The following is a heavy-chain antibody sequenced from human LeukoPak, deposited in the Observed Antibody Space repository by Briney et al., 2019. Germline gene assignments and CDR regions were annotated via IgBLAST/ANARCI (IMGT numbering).Heavy chain of an antibody. CDR3: ARKHLRLLWFGESCYYFDY. CDR2: IYYSGST. J-gene: IGHJ4*02. Sequence: PSETLSLTCIVSGGSISSSTYYWGWIRQPPGKGLEWIGTIYYSGSTYYNPSLKSRVTISVDTSKNQFSLKLSSVTAADTAVYYCARKHLRLLWFGESCYYFDYWGQGTLVTVSS. CDR1: GGSISSSTYY. D-gene: IGHD3-10*01. V-gene: IGHV4-39*01.